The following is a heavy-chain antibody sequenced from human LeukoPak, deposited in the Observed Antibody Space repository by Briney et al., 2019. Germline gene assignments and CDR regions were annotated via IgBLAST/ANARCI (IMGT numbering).Heavy chain of an antibody. V-gene: IGHV1-18*01. J-gene: IGHJ4*02. Sequence: ASVKVSCKASGYTFTSYGISWVRQAPGQGLEWMGWISAYNGNTNYAQNLQGRVTMTTDTSTSTAYMELRSLRSDDTAVYYCAREKNYDILTGYYSATDYWGQGTLVTVSS. CDR1: GYTFTSYG. D-gene: IGHD3-9*01. CDR3: AREKNYDILTGYYSATDY. CDR2: ISAYNGNT.